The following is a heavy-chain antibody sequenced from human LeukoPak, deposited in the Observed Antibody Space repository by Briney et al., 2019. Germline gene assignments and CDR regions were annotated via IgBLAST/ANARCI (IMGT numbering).Heavy chain of an antibody. CDR2: INAGNGNT. CDR1: GYTFTSYA. V-gene: IGHV1-3*01. J-gene: IGHJ4*02. CDR3: ARVPPHSGYDWEGSLDY. Sequence: ASVKVSCKASGYTFTSYAMHWVRQAPGQRLEWMGWINAGNGNTKYSQKFQGRVTITRDTSASTAYMELSSLRSEDTAVYYCARVPPHSGYDWEGSLDYWGQGTLVTVSS. D-gene: IGHD5-12*01.